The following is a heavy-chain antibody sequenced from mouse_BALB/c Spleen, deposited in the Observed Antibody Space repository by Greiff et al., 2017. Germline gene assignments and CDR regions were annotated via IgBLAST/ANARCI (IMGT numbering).Heavy chain of an antibody. J-gene: IGHJ3*01. Sequence: EVQGVESGPGLVKPSQSLSLTCTVTGYSITSDYAWNWIRQFPGNKLEWMGYISYSGSTSYNPSLKSRISITRDTSKNQFFLQLNSVTTEDTATYYCARGIYYDYFVWGQGTLVTVSA. CDR2: ISYSGST. CDR3: ARGIYYDYFV. D-gene: IGHD2-4*01. CDR1: GYSITSDYA. V-gene: IGHV3-2*02.